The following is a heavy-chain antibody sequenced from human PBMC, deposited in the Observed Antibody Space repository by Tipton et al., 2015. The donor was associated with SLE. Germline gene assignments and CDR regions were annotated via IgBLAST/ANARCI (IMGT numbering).Heavy chain of an antibody. CDR2: IYSGGST. Sequence: SLRLSCAASGFTFSSYAMSWVRQAPGKGLEWVSVIYSGGSTYYADSVKGRFTISRDNSKNTLYLQMNSLRAEDTAVYYCATGGDFWSGPFDYWGQGALVTVSS. CDR1: GFTFSSYA. CDR3: ATGGDFWSGPFDY. V-gene: IGHV3-23*03. D-gene: IGHD3-3*01. J-gene: IGHJ4*02.